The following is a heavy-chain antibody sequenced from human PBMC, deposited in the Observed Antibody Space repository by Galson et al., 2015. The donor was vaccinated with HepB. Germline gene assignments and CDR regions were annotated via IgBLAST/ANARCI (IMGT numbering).Heavy chain of an antibody. CDR2: INSDGSST. J-gene: IGHJ3*02. V-gene: IGHV3-74*01. CDR3: ARGSKRGELGSHDAVDI. CDR1: GFTFSSYW. D-gene: IGHD1-26*01. Sequence: SLRLSCAASGFTFSSYWMHWVRQAPGKGLVWVSRINSDGSSTSYADSVKGRFTISRDNAKNTLYLQMNSLRAEDTAVYYCARGSKRGELGSHDAVDIWGQGTMVTVSS.